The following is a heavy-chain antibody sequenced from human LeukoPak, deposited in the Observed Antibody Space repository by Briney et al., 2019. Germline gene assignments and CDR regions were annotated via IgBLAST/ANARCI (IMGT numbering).Heavy chain of an antibody. Sequence: PGGSLRLSCAASGFTFSSYSMNWVRQAPGKGLEWVSYISSSSSTIYYASSVKGRFTISSDNAKNSLYLQMNSLRAEDTAVYYCARVRGGCTNGVCYTSTNWFDPWGQGTLVTVSS. D-gene: IGHD2-8*01. CDR2: ISSSSSTI. J-gene: IGHJ5*02. CDR1: GFTFSSYS. CDR3: ARVRGGCTNGVCYTSTNWFDP. V-gene: IGHV3-48*01.